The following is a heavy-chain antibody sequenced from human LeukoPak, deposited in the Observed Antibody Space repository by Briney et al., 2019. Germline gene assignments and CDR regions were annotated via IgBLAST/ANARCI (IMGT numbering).Heavy chain of an antibody. D-gene: IGHD2-21*02. Sequence: SVKVSCKASGGTFSSYAISWVRQAPGQGLEWMGRIIPILGIANYAQKFQGRVTITADKSTNTAYMELSSLRSEDTAVYYCARRYCGGDCYSPSYYYYGMDVWGQGTTVTVSS. CDR1: GGTFSSYA. J-gene: IGHJ6*02. CDR3: ARRYCGGDCYSPSYYYYGMDV. V-gene: IGHV1-69*04. CDR2: IIPILGIA.